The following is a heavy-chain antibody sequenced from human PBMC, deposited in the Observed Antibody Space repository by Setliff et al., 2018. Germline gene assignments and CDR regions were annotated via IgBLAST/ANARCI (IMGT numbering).Heavy chain of an antibody. CDR2: IKQDESEK. D-gene: IGHD6-19*01. CDR3: ATSDWYAAFDH. J-gene: IGHJ4*02. Sequence: GGSLRLSCAASGFTFTNYWINWVRQAPGKGLEWEANIKQDESEKHYVGSVKGRFTISRDNARNSVYLQMNSLRAEDAAVYYCATSDWYAAFDHWGQGTLVTVSS. V-gene: IGHV3-7*01. CDR1: GFTFTNYW.